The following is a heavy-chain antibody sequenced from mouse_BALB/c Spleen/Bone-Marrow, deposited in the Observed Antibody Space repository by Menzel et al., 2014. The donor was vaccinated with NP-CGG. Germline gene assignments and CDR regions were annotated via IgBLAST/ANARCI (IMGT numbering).Heavy chain of an antibody. V-gene: IGHV1S56*01. CDR2: IYPGDFNT. D-gene: IGHD2-4*01. CDR3: ARKSQRAYDSMIY. CDR1: GYTFTSFY. J-gene: IGHJ4*01. Sequence: VQLQESGPELVKPGASVRISCKASGYTFTSFYIHWVRQRPGQGLEWIGWIYPGDFNTKYNEKFKGKATLTADKSSSTASRQLSSLTSEDSAVYFCARKSQRAYDSMIYWGQGTSVTVSS.